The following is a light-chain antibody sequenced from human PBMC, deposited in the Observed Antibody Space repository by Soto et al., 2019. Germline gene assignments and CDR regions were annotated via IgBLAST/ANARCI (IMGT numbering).Light chain of an antibody. CDR2: DVS. CDR1: SSDVGGYNY. Sequence: QSALNQPASVSGSPGQSITISRTGTSSDVGGYNYVSWYQQHPGKAPKLMIYDVSNRPSGVSNRFSGSKSGNTASLTISGLQTEDESDYYCSSYTGSSTYVFGTGTKVTVL. V-gene: IGLV2-14*03. CDR3: SSYTGSSTYV. J-gene: IGLJ1*01.